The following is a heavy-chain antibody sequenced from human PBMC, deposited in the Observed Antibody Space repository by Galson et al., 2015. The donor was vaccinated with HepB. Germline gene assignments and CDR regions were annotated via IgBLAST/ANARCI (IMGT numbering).Heavy chain of an antibody. J-gene: IGHJ6*03. CDR3: ATYTIQSYYYYYMDV. V-gene: IGHV1-24*01. CDR1: GYTLTELS. D-gene: IGHD3-16*01. Sequence: SVKVSCKVSGYTLTELSMHWVRQAPGKGLEWMGGFDPEDGETIYAQKFQGRVTMTEDTSTDTAYMELSSLRSEDTAVYYCATYTIQSYYYYYMDVWGKGTTVTVSS. CDR2: FDPEDGET.